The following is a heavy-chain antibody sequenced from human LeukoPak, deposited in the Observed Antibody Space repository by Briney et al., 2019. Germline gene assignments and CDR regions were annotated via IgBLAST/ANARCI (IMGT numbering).Heavy chain of an antibody. CDR2: INPNSGGT. Sequence: ASVKVSCKASGYTFTGYYMHWVRQAPGQGLEWMGWINPNSGGTNYAQKFQDRVTMTTDTSISTAYMELSRLRSDDTAVYYCARGRLRLGELSFWGQGTLVTVSS. V-gene: IGHV1-2*02. J-gene: IGHJ4*02. CDR1: GYTFTGYY. CDR3: ARGRLRLGELSF. D-gene: IGHD3-16*02.